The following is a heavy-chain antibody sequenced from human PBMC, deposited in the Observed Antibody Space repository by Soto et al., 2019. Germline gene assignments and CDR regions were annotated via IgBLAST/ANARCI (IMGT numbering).Heavy chain of an antibody. CDR3: AREKDRLQLGGNYYYIMDV. Sequence: QVQLVQSGAEVKKPGSSVKVSCKASGGTFSSYAISWVRQAPGQGLEWMGGIMPIFRTPDYAQKFKGRVTITADESTSTAYMELSSLRSDDTGVYYCAREKDRLQLGGNYYYIMDVWGQGTTVTGSS. CDR1: GGTFSSYA. CDR2: IMPIFRTP. V-gene: IGHV1-69*12. D-gene: IGHD5-12*01. J-gene: IGHJ6*02.